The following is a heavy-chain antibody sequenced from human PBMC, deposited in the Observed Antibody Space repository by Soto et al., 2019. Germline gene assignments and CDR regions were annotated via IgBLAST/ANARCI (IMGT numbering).Heavy chain of an antibody. V-gene: IGHV1-2*02. J-gene: IGHJ4*02. CDR3: ATRYSYVHF. CDR1: GYAFTGYY. Sequence: GASVKVSCKSSGYAFTGYYIHWVRQAPGQGLEWMGWINPNSGDTNYAQKFQGRATMTRDTSFSTAYMELSSLRSDDTAVYYCATRYSYVHFWGQGTLVTVSS. CDR2: INPNSGDT. D-gene: IGHD5-18*01.